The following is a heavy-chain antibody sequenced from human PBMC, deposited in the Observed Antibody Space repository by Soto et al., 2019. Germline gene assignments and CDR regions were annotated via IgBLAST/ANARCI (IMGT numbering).Heavy chain of an antibody. CDR2: ISYDGSNK. J-gene: IGHJ5*01. CDR1: GFTFSTYA. CDR3: ARAGYLGGSCYPAWFDS. V-gene: IGHV3-30-3*01. D-gene: IGHD2-15*01. Sequence: QVQLVESGGGVVQPGRSLGLSCAASGFTFSTYAMHWVRQAPGKGLEWVAVISYDGSNKYYADSVKGRFTVSRDYSKKKLCQQINTLRVDDTAVYYCARAGYLGGSCYPAWFDSWGQGTLVTVSS.